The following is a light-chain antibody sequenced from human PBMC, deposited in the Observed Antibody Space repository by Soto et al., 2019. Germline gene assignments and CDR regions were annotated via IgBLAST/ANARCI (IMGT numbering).Light chain of an antibody. V-gene: IGKV3-20*01. Sequence: EIVLTQSPGPLSLSPGERATLSCRASQSVSSSYLAWHQQKPGQAPRLLIYGASSRATGIPDRFSGSGSGTDFTLTISRLEPEDFAVYYCQQYGGSRMYTFGQGTKLEIK. J-gene: IGKJ2*01. CDR3: QQYGGSRMYT. CDR1: QSVSSSY. CDR2: GAS.